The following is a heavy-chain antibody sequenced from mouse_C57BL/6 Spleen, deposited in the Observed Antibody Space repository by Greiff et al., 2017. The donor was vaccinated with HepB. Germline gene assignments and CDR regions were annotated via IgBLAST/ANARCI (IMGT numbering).Heavy chain of an antibody. Sequence: EVQLVESGGGLVQPGGSLKLSCAASGFTFSDYYMYWVRQTPEKRLEWVAYISNGGGSTYYPDTVKGRFTISRDNAKNTLYLQMSRLKSEDTAMYYCARHELRDLYFDVWGTGTTVTVSS. J-gene: IGHJ1*03. CDR1: GFTFSDYY. CDR2: ISNGGGST. D-gene: IGHD1-1*01. V-gene: IGHV5-12*01. CDR3: ARHELRDLYFDV.